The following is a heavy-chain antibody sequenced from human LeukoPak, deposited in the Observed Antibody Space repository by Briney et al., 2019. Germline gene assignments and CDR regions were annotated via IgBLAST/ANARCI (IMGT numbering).Heavy chain of an antibody. D-gene: IGHD2-2*01. V-gene: IGHV5-51*01. CDR3: ARRVGGSSPRGYFDS. CDR2: IYPGDSGT. CDR1: GYSFTSYW. Sequence: GESLRISCKGSGYSFTSYWIGWVRQMPGKGLEWMGIIYPGDSGTRYSPSFQGQVTISADKSISTAYLQWSSLKASDTAMYYCARRVGGSSPRGYFDSWGQGTLVTVSS. J-gene: IGHJ4*02.